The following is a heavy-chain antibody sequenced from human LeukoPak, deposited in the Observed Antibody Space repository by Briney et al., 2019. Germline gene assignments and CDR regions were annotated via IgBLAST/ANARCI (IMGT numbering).Heavy chain of an antibody. CDR1: GFTLSSYA. V-gene: IGHV3-64*01. J-gene: IGHJ4*02. CDR2: ISSNGGST. CDR3: AREGDYGPFDY. D-gene: IGHD4/OR15-4a*01. Sequence: PGGSLRLSCAASGFTLSSYAMRWVRQAPGKGLEYVSAISSNGGSTYYANSVKGRFTISRDNSKNTLYLQMGSLRAEDMAVYYCAREGDYGPFDYWGQGTLVTVSS.